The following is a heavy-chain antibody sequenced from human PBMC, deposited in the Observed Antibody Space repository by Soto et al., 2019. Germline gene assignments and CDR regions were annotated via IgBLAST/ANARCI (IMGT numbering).Heavy chain of an antibody. J-gene: IGHJ6*02. V-gene: IGHV1-18*04. D-gene: IGHD6-6*01. CDR1: GYTFTSFG. Sequence: ASVKVSCKASGYTFTSFGVSWVRQVPGQGLEWMGWISGYNGDTDYAQKFQGRVTMTTDRYTSTAYMEVRSLRSDDRAVYYCARDKPQQIVGYNYYYGMDVWGQGTTVTVSS. CDR3: ARDKPQQIVGYNYYYGMDV. CDR2: ISGYNGDT.